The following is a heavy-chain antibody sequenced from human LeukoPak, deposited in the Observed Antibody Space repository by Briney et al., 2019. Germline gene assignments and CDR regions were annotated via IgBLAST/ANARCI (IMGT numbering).Heavy chain of an antibody. J-gene: IGHJ4*02. CDR3: ARGTVGRR. CDR1: GGSFSGYY. V-gene: IGHV4-34*01. Sequence: SETLSLTCAVYGGSFSGYYWSWIRQPPGKGLEWIGEINHSGSTNYNPSLKSRVTISVDTSKNQFSLKLSSVTAADTAVYYRARGTVGRRWGQGTLVTVSS. CDR2: INHSGST. D-gene: IGHD1-1*01.